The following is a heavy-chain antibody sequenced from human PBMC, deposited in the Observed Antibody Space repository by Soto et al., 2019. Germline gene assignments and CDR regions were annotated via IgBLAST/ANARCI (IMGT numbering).Heavy chain of an antibody. J-gene: IGHJ4*02. V-gene: IGHV4-59*01. CDR2: IYYSGST. CDR3: ARGFEYYDILTGYYFDY. Sequence: SETLSLTCTVSGGSISSYYWSWIRQPPGKGLEWIGYIYYSGSTNYNPSLKSRVTISVDTSKNQFSLKLSSVTAADTAVYYCARGFEYYDILTGYYFDYWGQGTLVTVSS. CDR1: GGSISSYY. D-gene: IGHD3-9*01.